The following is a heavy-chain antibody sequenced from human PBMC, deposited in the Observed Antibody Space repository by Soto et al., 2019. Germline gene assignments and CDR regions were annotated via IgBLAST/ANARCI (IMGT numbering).Heavy chain of an antibody. V-gene: IGHV1-69*13. J-gene: IGHJ6*02. CDR1: GGTFSSYA. Sequence: GASVKVSCKASGGTFSSYAISWVRQAPGQGLEWMGGIIPIFGTANYAQKSQGRVTITADESTSTAYMELSSLRSEDTAVYYCASYIVVVPAEYYYYGMDVWGQGTTVTVS. CDR3: ASYIVVVPAEYYYYGMDV. CDR2: IIPIFGTA. D-gene: IGHD2-2*01.